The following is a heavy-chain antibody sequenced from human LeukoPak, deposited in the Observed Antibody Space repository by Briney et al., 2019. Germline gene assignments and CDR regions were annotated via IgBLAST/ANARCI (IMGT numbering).Heavy chain of an antibody. V-gene: IGHV3-30-3*01. Sequence: GGSLRLSCEASGFTFSNYAIHWVRQAPGKGLEWVAVISFVESNKYYADSVKDRFTISRDNFKNTVYLQMDSLRAEDTAVYYCARVPQDYYFYYLDVWGRGATVTVS. CDR2: ISFVESNK. J-gene: IGHJ6*03. CDR3: ARVPQDYYFYYLDV. D-gene: IGHD3-10*01. CDR1: GFTFSNYA.